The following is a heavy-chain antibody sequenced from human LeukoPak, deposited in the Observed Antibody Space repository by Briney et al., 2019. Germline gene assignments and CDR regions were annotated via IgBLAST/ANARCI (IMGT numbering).Heavy chain of an antibody. Sequence: GASVKVSCKASGYTFTGYYMHWVRQAPGQGLEWMGGVIPIFGAANYAQKFQGRVTITADESTSTAYMELSSLRSEDTAVYYCATPTVTPGMDVWGQGTTVTVSS. CDR1: GYTFTGYY. V-gene: IGHV1-69*13. J-gene: IGHJ6*02. CDR3: ATPTVTPGMDV. D-gene: IGHD4-11*01. CDR2: VIPIFGAA.